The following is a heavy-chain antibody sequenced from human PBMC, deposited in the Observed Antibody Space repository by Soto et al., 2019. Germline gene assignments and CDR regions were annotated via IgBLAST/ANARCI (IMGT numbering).Heavy chain of an antibody. CDR3: ARDLGRFLEWPENWFDP. J-gene: IGHJ5*02. V-gene: IGHV3-33*01. Sequence: QVQLVESGGGVVQPGRSLRLSCAASGFTFSSYGMHWVRQAPGKGLEWVAVIWYDGSNKYYADSVKGRFTISRDNSKNTLYLQMNSLSAEDTAVYYCARDLGRFLEWPENWFDPWGQGTLVTVSS. D-gene: IGHD3-3*01. CDR1: GFTFSSYG. CDR2: IWYDGSNK.